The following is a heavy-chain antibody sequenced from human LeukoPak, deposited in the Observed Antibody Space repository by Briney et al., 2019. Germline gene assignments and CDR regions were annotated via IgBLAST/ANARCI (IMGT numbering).Heavy chain of an antibody. Sequence: SETLSLTCTVSGGSISSGGYYWSWIRQHPGKGLEWIGYIYYSGSTYYNPSLKSRVTISADTSKNQFSLKLSSVTAADTAVYYCARGGYYDSSGYLPPHYYYMDVWGKGTTVTVSS. V-gene: IGHV4-31*03. CDR1: GGSISSGGYY. CDR3: ARGGYYDSSGYLPPHYYYMDV. D-gene: IGHD3-22*01. CDR2: IYYSGST. J-gene: IGHJ6*03.